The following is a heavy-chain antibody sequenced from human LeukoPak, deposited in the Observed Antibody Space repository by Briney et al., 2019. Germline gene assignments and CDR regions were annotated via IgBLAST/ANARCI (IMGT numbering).Heavy chain of an antibody. V-gene: IGHV4-4*09. Sequence: SETLPLTCTVSGASITNYFWGWFRQPPGKGLQWIGHLYSGAYYCNPSLHRRVTISVDTAKNQLSLSLRSVTAADTALYYCARLRPRTTYSFSSGSYAFDYWGQGSLVTVSS. CDR2: LYSGAY. CDR3: ARLRPRTTYSFSSGSYAFDY. D-gene: IGHD3-3*01. J-gene: IGHJ4*02. CDR1: GASITNYF.